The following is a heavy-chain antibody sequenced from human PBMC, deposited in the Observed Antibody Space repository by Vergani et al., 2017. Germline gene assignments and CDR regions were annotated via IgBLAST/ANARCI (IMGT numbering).Heavy chain of an antibody. V-gene: IGHV1-69*01. Sequence: QVQLVQSGAEVKKPGSSVKVSCKASGGTFSSYAISWVRQAPGPGLEWMGGIIPILGTANYAQKFQGRVTITADESTSTAYMELSSLRSEDTAVYYCAGDSPWSTSGYEGGGYYYYYIDVWGKGTTVTVSS. CDR1: GGTFSSYA. CDR2: IIPILGTA. D-gene: IGHD2-2*01. CDR3: AGDSPWSTSGYEGGGYYYYYIDV. J-gene: IGHJ6*03.